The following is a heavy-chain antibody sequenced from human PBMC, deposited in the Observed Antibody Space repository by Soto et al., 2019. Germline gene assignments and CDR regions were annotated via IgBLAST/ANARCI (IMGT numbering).Heavy chain of an antibody. D-gene: IGHD6-13*01. CDR3: ASLPRGAAAVDY. J-gene: IGHJ4*02. Sequence: LRLSCAASGFTFSSYSMNWVRQAPGKGLEWVSSISSSSSYIYYADSVKGRFTISRDDAKNSLYLQMNSLRAEDTAVYYCASLPRGAAAVDYWGQGTLVTVSS. V-gene: IGHV3-21*01. CDR2: ISSSSSYI. CDR1: GFTFSSYS.